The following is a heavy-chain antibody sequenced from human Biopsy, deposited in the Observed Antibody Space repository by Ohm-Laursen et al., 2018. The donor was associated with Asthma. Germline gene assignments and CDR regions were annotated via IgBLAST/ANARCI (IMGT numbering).Heavy chain of an antibody. CDR1: GGTFSNFA. D-gene: IGHD6-19*01. Sequence: GPSVKVSCNVPGGTFSNFAISWVRQAPGQGLEWLGGIMTVFGTTNYAQKFQGRVTITADESTSTAYMEVTSLRSEDTAIYYCARCQVGYSSGWSLLLKKIYYSGMDVWGQGTAVTVSS. CDR2: IMTVFGTT. J-gene: IGHJ6*02. V-gene: IGHV1-69*01. CDR3: ARCQVGYSSGWSLLLKKIYYSGMDV.